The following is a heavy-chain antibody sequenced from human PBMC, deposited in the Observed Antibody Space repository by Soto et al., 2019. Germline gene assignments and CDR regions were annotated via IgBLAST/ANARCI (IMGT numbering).Heavy chain of an antibody. J-gene: IGHJ3*02. D-gene: IGHD3-3*02. Sequence: SETLSHTCTVSGDSISSSNSHWGWTRQPPGKGLEYIGSVYYGGAIFYSGNIYYNPSLKSRVTISVDTSKNQFSLRLSSVTAADTGVYYCVRYDRINMKPYSPEGFHIWGQGTMVTVPS. CDR2: VYYGGAIFYSGNI. CDR3: VRYDRINMKPYSPEGFHI. V-gene: IGHV4-39*01. CDR1: GDSISSSNSH.